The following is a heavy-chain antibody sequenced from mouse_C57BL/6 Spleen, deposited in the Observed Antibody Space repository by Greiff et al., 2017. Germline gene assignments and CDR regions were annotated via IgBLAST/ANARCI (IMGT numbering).Heavy chain of an antibody. CDR3: ARVYYGSSHWYFDV. CDR2: INPNNGGT. D-gene: IGHD1-1*01. J-gene: IGHJ1*03. Sequence: VQLQQSGPELVKPGASVKISCKASGYTFTDYYMNWVKQSHGKSLEWIGDINPNNGGTSYNQKFKGKATLTVDKSSSTAYMELRSLTSEDSAVYYCARVYYGSSHWYFDVWGTETTVTVSS. V-gene: IGHV1-26*01. CDR1: GYTFTDYY.